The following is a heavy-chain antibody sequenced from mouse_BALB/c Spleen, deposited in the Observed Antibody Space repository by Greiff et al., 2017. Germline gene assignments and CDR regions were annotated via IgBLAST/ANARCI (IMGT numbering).Heavy chain of an antibody. D-gene: IGHD2-4*01. V-gene: IGHV3-2*02. Sequence: EVKLQESGPGLVKPSQSLSLTCTVTGYSITSDYAWNWIRQFPGNKLEWMGYISYSGSTSYNPSLKSRISITRDTSKNQFFLQLNSVTTEDTATYYCARSYDYDRSMDYWGQGTSVTVSS. J-gene: IGHJ4*01. CDR3: ARSYDYDRSMDY. CDR2: ISYSGST. CDR1: GYSITSDYA.